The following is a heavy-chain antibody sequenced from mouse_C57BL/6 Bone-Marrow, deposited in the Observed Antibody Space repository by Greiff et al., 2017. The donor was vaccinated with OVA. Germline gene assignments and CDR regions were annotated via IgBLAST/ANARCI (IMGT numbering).Heavy chain of an antibody. CDR1: GYTFTDYY. CDR3: ARKIYDGTRDYFDY. Sequence: QVQLQQSGPELVKPGASVKISCKASGYTFTDYYINWVKQRPGQGLKWIGWIYPGSGNTKYNEKFKGKATLTVDTSSSTAYMQLSSLTSEDSAVYFCARKIYDGTRDYFDYWGQGTTLTVSS. V-gene: IGHV1-84*01. D-gene: IGHD2-3*01. CDR2: IYPGSGNT. J-gene: IGHJ2*01.